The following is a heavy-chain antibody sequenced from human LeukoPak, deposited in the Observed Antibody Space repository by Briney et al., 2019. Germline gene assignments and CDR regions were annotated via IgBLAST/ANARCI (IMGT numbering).Heavy chain of an antibody. CDR3: ASGKQGGAFDL. D-gene: IGHD1-26*01. CDR2: VFFVGTT. CDR1: GASITTTSLY. Sequence: SETLSLTCNVSGASITTTSLYWGWIRQPPGKALEWIGSVFFVGTTHYNPSLKGRVTISVDTSNNQISLKLTSVTAADTSVYFCASGKQGGAFDLWGLGTTVTVSS. V-gene: IGHV4-39*01. J-gene: IGHJ3*01.